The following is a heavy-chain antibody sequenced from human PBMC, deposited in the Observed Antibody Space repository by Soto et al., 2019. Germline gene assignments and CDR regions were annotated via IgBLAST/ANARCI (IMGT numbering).Heavy chain of an antibody. CDR1: GGSSSGYY. V-gene: IGHV4-34*01. Sequence: SETLSLTCAVYGGSSSGYYWSWIRQPPGKGLEWIGEINHSGSTNYNPSLKSRVTISVDTSKNQFSLKLSSVTAADTAVYYCARARKGPTYYYGSGSYLPTYYYGMDVWGQGTTVTVSS. CDR2: INHSGST. D-gene: IGHD3-10*01. J-gene: IGHJ6*02. CDR3: ARARKGPTYYYGSGSYLPTYYYGMDV.